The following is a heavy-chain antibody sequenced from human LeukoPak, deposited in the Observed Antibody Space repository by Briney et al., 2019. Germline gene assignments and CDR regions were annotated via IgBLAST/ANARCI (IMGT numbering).Heavy chain of an antibody. CDR2: ISAYNGNT. J-gene: IGHJ4*02. V-gene: IGHV1-18*01. CDR3: ARVGPATIAVAGKIPYYFDY. D-gene: IGHD6-19*01. Sequence: GASVKVSCKASGYTFTSYGISWVRQAPGQGLEWMGWISAYNGNTNYAQKLQGRVTMTTDTSTSTAYMELRSLRSDDTAVYYCARVGPATIAVAGKIPYYFDYWGQGTLVTVSS. CDR1: GYTFTSYG.